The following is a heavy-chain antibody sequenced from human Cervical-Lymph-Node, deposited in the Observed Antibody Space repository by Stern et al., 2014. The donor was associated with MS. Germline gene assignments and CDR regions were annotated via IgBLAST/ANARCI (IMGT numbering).Heavy chain of an antibody. CDR1: GFSFTTHY. D-gene: IGHD1-1*01. CDR2: INPNSGTT. CDR3: TRVQRERRALDHFDP. V-gene: IGHV1-46*03. J-gene: IGHJ5*02. Sequence: VQLVESGAEVKKPGASVNVSCEASGFSFTTHYMHWIRKAPGEGLEWVGMINPNSGTTSYARQFQGRVIITRDTSTSTIYMELTGLRSEDTALYFCTRVQRERRALDHFDPWGQGTLVTVSS.